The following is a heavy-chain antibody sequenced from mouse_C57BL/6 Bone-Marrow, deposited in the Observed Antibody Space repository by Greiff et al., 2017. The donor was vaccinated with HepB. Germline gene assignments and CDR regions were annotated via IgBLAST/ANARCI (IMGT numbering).Heavy chain of an antibody. V-gene: IGHV1-81*01. CDR1: GYTFTSYG. CDR3: ARRDYGSSYLYYFDY. Sequence: QVQLKQSGAELARPGASVKLSCKASGYTFTSYGISWVKQRTGQGLEWIGEIYPRSGNTYYNEKFKGKATLTADKSSSTAYMELRSLTSEDSAVYFCARRDYGSSYLYYFDYWGQGTTLTVSS. J-gene: IGHJ2*01. D-gene: IGHD1-1*01. CDR2: IYPRSGNT.